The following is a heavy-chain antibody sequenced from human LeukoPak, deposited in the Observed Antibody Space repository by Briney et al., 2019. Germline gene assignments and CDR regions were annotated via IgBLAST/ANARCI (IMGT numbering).Heavy chain of an antibody. D-gene: IGHD3-16*02. J-gene: IGHJ4*02. CDR2: INPKSGGR. Sequence: ASVKVSCKASGYTFTDYYMHWVRQAPGQGLEWMGWINPKSGGRSYAQRFQGRVTMTRDTSISTAYMELSSLTSDDTAVYYCARPLSPYQFYFHTWGQGTLLTVSS. V-gene: IGHV1-2*02. CDR1: GYTFTDYY. CDR3: ARPLSPYQFYFHT.